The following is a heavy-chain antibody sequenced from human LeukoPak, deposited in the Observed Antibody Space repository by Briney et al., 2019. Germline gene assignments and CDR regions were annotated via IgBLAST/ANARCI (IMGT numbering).Heavy chain of an antibody. J-gene: IGHJ6*02. CDR3: ARGMFRKIYYHGMDV. CDR2: ITWDGET. CDR1: GFTFDDCS. V-gene: IGHV3-43*01. Sequence: GGSLRLSCAAPGFTFDDCSMHWVRQGPGKGLEWVSLITWDGETCYADSVKGRVTIFRDNSKDSLYLQMNSLRTEDAALYYCARGMFRKIYYHGMDVWGQGTTVTVSS. D-gene: IGHD3-10*01.